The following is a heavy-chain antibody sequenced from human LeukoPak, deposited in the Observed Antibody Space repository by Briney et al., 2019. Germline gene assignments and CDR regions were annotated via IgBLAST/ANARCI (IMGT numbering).Heavy chain of an antibody. J-gene: IGHJ5*02. V-gene: IGHV1-18*01. Sequence: ASVTVSCTASGYTFINYGISWVRQGPGQGLEWMGWINPYNDNTKYTQNLQGRVTMTTDTSTGTAYMELRSLRSDDTAIYYCARDLREIISVAGFDPWGQGTLVTVSS. CDR3: ARDLREIISVAGFDP. D-gene: IGHD6-19*01. CDR2: INPYNDNT. CDR1: GYTFINYG.